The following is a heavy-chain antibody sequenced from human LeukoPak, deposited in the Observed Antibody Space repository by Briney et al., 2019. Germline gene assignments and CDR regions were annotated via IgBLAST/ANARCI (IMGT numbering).Heavy chain of an antibody. D-gene: IGHD6-19*01. V-gene: IGHV3-7*01. J-gene: IGHJ3*02. CDR2: IKQDGSEK. CDR3: ARERQQWLSPGAFDI. Sequence: PGGSLRLSCAASGFTFSSYWMSWVRQAPGKGLEWVANIKQDGSEKYYVDSVKGRFTISRDNAKDSLYLQMNSLRAEDTAVYYCARERQQWLSPGAFDIWGQGTMVTVSS. CDR1: GFTFSSYW.